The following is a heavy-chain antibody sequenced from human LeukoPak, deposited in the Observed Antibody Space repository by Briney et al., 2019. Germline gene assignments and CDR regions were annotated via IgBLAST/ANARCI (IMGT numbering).Heavy chain of an antibody. V-gene: IGHV1-24*01. D-gene: IGHD6-13*01. Sequence: ASVKVSCKVSGYTLTELSMHWVRQAPGKGLEWMGGFDPEDGETIYAQKFQGRVTMTEDTSTDTAYMELSSLRSEDTAVYYCATMVSSSSWYPGDYWGQGTLVTVSS. CDR2: FDPEDGET. CDR3: ATMVSSSSWYPGDY. J-gene: IGHJ4*02. CDR1: GYTLTELS.